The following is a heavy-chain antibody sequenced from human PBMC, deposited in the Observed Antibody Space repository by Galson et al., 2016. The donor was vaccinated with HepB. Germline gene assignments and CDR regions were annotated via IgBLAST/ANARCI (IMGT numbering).Heavy chain of an antibody. Sequence: SLRLSCAASGFTFSSYWMHWVRQAPGKGLVWVSRIYNDGSSTSYADSVKGRFTISRDNAKNTLYLQMNSLRAEDTAVYYCARLDGDYTDAFDIWGQGTMVTVSS. J-gene: IGHJ3*02. V-gene: IGHV3-74*01. D-gene: IGHD3-3*01. CDR2: IYNDGSST. CDR3: ARLDGDYTDAFDI. CDR1: GFTFSSYW.